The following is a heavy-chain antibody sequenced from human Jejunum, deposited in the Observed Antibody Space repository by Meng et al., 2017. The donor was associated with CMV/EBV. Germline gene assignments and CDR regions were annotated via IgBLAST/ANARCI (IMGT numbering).Heavy chain of an antibody. V-gene: IGHV3-11*01. CDR2: VSTGESTI. J-gene: IGHJ6*02. Sequence: AYSMSWIRQAPGQGLEWVAYVSTGESTIYYTDSVKGRFTISRDNAKNSLYLQMNSLRAEDTAVYYCARILRESYDFWSGSDYGMDVWGQGTTVTVSS. CDR3: ARILRESYDFWSGSDYGMDV. D-gene: IGHD3-3*01. CDR1: AYS.